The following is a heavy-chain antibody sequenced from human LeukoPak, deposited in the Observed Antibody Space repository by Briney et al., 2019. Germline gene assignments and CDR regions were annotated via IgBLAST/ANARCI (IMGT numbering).Heavy chain of an antibody. V-gene: IGHV4-59*01. CDR2: IYYSGST. J-gene: IGHJ5*02. Sequence: NPSETLSLTCTVSGGSISSYYWSWIRQPPGKGLEWIGYIYYSGSTNYNPSLKSRVTISVDTSKNQFSLKLSSVTAADTAVYYCARGTKYVGERNNWFDPWGQGTLVTVSS. CDR3: ARGTKYVGERNNWFDP. CDR1: GGSISSYY. D-gene: IGHD2-2*01.